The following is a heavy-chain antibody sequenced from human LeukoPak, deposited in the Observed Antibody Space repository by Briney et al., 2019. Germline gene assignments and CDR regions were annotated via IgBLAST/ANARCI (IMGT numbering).Heavy chain of an antibody. Sequence: GGSLRLSCAASGFTFRSYGMHWVRQAPGKGLEYVSAISSNGGRTYYANSVKGRFTISRDNAKNSLYLQMNSLRAEDTALYYCARVTAAAEPGAFDIWGQGTMVTVSS. CDR2: ISSNGGRT. CDR1: GFTFRSYG. J-gene: IGHJ3*02. D-gene: IGHD6-13*01. CDR3: ARVTAAAEPGAFDI. V-gene: IGHV3-64*01.